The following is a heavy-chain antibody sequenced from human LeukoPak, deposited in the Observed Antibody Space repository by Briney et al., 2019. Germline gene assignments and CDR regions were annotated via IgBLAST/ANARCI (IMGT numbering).Heavy chain of an antibody. J-gene: IGHJ4*02. D-gene: IGHD2-8*01. CDR2: IYYSGSS. CDR3: VRHDNGYFHY. V-gene: IGHV4-59*08. CDR1: GDSINGYY. Sequence: SETLTLTCTVSGDSINGYYWSWVRQPPGGGLEWIGYIYYSGSSRYNPSLESRLTLSVATSKNQFFLNLNAVTAADTAVYYCVRHDNGYFHYWGQGTLVTVSS.